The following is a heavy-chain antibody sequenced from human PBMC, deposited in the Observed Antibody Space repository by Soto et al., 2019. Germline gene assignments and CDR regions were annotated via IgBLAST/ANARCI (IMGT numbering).Heavy chain of an antibody. CDR1: GFTFSSYG. V-gene: IGHV3-33*01. CDR3: ARDTFKQRGYYRSGSYYPGMDV. Sequence: PGGSLRLSCAASGFTFSSYGMHWVRQAPGKGLEWVAVILYDGSNKDYADSVKGRFTISRDNSKNTLYLQRNSLRAEDTAVYYCARDTFKQRGYYRSGSYYPGMDVWGQGTPVTVSS. D-gene: IGHD3-10*01. CDR2: ILYDGSNK. J-gene: IGHJ6*02.